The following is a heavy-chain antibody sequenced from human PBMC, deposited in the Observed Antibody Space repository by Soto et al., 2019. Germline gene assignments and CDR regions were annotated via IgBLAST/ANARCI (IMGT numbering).Heavy chain of an antibody. D-gene: IGHD2-2*01. Sequence: PGGSLRLSCAASGFTFSNYWMSWVRRAPGKGLEWVAVISYDGSNKYYADSVKGRFTISRDNSKNTLYLQMNSLRAEDTAVYYCAKEGGYCISTSCHAVYYYYGMDVWGQGTTVTVSS. CDR2: ISYDGSNK. J-gene: IGHJ6*02. V-gene: IGHV3-30*18. CDR1: GFTFSNYW. CDR3: AKEGGYCISTSCHAVYYYYGMDV.